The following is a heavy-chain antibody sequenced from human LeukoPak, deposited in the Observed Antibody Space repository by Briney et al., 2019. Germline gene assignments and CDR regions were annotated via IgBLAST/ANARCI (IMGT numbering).Heavy chain of an antibody. CDR3: VGNSSHYYYYYMDV. CDR1: GFTFSSYA. Sequence: GGSLRLSCAASGFTFSSYAMSWVRQAPGKGLEWVSAISGSGGSTYYADSVKGRFTISRDNSKNTLYLQMNSLRAEDTAVYYCVGNSSHYYYYYMDVRGKGTTVTVSS. J-gene: IGHJ6*03. CDR2: ISGSGGST. V-gene: IGHV3-23*01. D-gene: IGHD4-23*01.